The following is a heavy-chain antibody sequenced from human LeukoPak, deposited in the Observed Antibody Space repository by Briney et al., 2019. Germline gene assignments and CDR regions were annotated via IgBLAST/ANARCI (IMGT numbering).Heavy chain of an antibody. CDR2: IRSKTYGGTT. D-gene: IGHD1-1*01. J-gene: IGHJ4*02. Sequence: GGSLILSCKASGITFGDYGVSWFRQAPGKGLGWIGFIRSKTYGGTTEDAASVRGRFTLSRDDSKNIVYLEMNILRAEDTAVYYCSTDYWRLGFDYWGQGTLVTVSS. CDR1: GITFGDYG. V-gene: IGHV3-49*03. CDR3: STDYWRLGFDY.